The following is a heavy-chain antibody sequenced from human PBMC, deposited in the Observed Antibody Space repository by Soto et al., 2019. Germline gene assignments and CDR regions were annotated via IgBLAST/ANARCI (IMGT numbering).Heavy chain of an antibody. CDR1: GFTFSSYA. CDR2: ISGSGGST. D-gene: IGHD6-19*01. J-gene: IGHJ4*02. CDR3: AKDYSSGYYYFDY. V-gene: IGHV3-23*01. Sequence: GGSLRLSCAASGFTFSSYAMSWVRQAPGKGLEWVSAISGSGGSTYYADSVKGRFTISRDNSKNTLYLQMSSLRAEDTAVYYCAKDYSSGYYYFDYWGQGTLVTVSS.